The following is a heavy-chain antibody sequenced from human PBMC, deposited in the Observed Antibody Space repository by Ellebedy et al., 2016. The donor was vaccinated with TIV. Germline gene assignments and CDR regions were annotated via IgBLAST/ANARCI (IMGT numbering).Heavy chain of an antibody. CDR1: GGSVSNTRYY. V-gene: IGHV4-39*01. D-gene: IGHD2-21*02. CDR2: VFYSGSP. Sequence: MPGGSLRLSCGVSGGSVSNTRYYWAWIRQPPGKGLEYIGSVFYSGSPYYTPSFKSRVTLSADTSKNQFSLTLRTVTAADTAVYYCARTDPWQPIDDWGQGILVSVSS. CDR3: ARTDPWQPIDD. J-gene: IGHJ4*02.